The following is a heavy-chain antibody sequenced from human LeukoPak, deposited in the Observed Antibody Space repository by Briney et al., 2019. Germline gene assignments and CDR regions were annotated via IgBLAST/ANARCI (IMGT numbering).Heavy chain of an antibody. CDR2: IIPIFGIA. D-gene: IGHD2-15*01. V-gene: IGHV1-69*04. CDR3: ARDCSGGSCYPDFDY. CDR1: GGTFSSYA. Sequence: SVKVSCKASGGTFSSYAISWVRQAPGQGLEWMRRIIPIFGIANYAQKFQGRVTITADKSTSTAYMELSSLRSEDTAVYYCARDCSGGSCYPDFDYWGQGTLVTVSS. J-gene: IGHJ4*02.